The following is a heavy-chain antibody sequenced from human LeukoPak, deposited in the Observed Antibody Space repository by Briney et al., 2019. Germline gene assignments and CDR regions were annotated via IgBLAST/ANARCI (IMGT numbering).Heavy chain of an antibody. V-gene: IGHV3-43*02. CDR1: GFTFDDYA. D-gene: IGHD6-19*01. J-gene: IGHJ4*02. CDR3: AKDFVEVAGS. Sequence: GGSLRLSCAASGFTFDDYAMHWVRQAPGKGLEWVSLISGDGGSTYYADSVKGRFTISRDNSKNSLYLQMNSLGTEDTALYYCAKDFVEVAGSWGQGTLVTVSS. CDR2: ISGDGGST.